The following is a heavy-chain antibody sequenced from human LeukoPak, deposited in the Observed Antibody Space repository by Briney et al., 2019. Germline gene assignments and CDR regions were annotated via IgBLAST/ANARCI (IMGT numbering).Heavy chain of an antibody. CDR1: GDSISSSY. Sequence: SETLSLTRTVSGDSISSSYWSWIRQPPGKGLEWIGYISYSGSTSSNPSLRSRVTISVDTSKNQFSLKLSSVTAADTAVYYCARHVEQRLTPFDYWGQGVLVTVSS. CDR3: ARHVEQRLTPFDY. V-gene: IGHV4-59*08. D-gene: IGHD6-19*01. CDR2: ISYSGST. J-gene: IGHJ4*02.